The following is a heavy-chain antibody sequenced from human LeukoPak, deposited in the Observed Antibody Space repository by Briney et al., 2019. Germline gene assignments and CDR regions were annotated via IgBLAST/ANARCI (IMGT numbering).Heavy chain of an antibody. Sequence: SETLSLTCTVSGGSISSSSYYWGWIRQPPGKGLEWIGSIYYSGSTNYNPSLKSRVTISVDTSKNQFSLKLSSVTAADTAVYHCARHGGEYYYDSSGYLRAFDIWGQGTMVTVSS. CDR3: ARHGGEYYYDSSGYLRAFDI. J-gene: IGHJ3*02. V-gene: IGHV4-39*01. CDR2: IYYSGST. D-gene: IGHD3-22*01. CDR1: GGSISSSSYY.